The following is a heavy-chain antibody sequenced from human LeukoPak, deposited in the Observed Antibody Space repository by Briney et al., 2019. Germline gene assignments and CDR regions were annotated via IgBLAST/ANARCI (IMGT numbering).Heavy chain of an antibody. V-gene: IGHV3-15*01. D-gene: IGHD6-13*01. J-gene: IGHJ4*02. CDR3: TTDAGYSSRWYND. CDR2: IKSKVDGGTI. CDR1: GFTFTNAC. Sequence: GGSLRLSCAASGFTFTNACMTWVRQAPGKGLEGVGRIKSKVDGGTIDYAAPVKGRFSISRDDSINTLYLQMNRLRTEDTAVYYCTTDAGYSSRWYNDWGQGTLVTVAS.